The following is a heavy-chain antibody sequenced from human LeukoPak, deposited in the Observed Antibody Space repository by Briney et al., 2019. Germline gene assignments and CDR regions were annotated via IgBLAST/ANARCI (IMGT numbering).Heavy chain of an antibody. D-gene: IGHD5-12*01. CDR3: ARDGGYRAIDY. CDR2: VYSGGNT. Sequence: PGGSLRLSCAASGFTFSSYGMHWVRQAPGKGLEWVSVVYSGGNTYYADSVKGRFTISRDNSKNTLYLQMNSLSAEDTAVYYCARDGGYRAIDYWGQGTLVTVSS. CDR1: GFTFSSYG. V-gene: IGHV3-66*01. J-gene: IGHJ4*02.